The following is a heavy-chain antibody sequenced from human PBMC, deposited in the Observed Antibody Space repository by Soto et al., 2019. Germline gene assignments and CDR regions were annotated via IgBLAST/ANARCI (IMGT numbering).Heavy chain of an antibody. CDR2: ISGSGGST. CDR1: GFTFSSYA. Sequence: GGSLRLSCAASGFTFSSYAMSWVRQAPGKGLEWVSAISGSGGSTYYADSVKGRFTISRDNSKNTLYLQMNSLRAEDTAVYYCAKDPAPYYYDSSGYYSGAFDIWGQGTMVTVSS. D-gene: IGHD3-22*01. V-gene: IGHV3-23*01. J-gene: IGHJ3*02. CDR3: AKDPAPYYYDSSGYYSGAFDI.